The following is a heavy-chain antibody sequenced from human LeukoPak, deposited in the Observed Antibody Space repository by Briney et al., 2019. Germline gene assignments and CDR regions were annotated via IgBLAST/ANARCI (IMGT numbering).Heavy chain of an antibody. CDR1: GFTFSSYW. CDR3: ARDAGYSSGWNFDY. J-gene: IGHJ4*02. Sequence: GGSLRPSCAASGFTFSSYWMSWVRQAPGKGLEWVANIKQDGSEKYYVDSVKGRFTISRDNAKNSLYLQMNSLRAEDTAVYYCARDAGYSSGWNFDYWGQGTLVTVSS. D-gene: IGHD6-19*01. CDR2: IKQDGSEK. V-gene: IGHV3-7*01.